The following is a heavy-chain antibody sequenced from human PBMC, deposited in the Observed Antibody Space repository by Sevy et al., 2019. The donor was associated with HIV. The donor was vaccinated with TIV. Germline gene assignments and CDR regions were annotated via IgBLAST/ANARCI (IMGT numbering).Heavy chain of an antibody. CDR1: GFTFSSYA. V-gene: IGHV3-64D*06. D-gene: IGHD6-13*01. Sequence: GGSLRLSCSASGFTFSSYAMHWVRQAPGKGLEYVSAISSNGGSTYYADSVKGRFTISRDNSKNTLYLRMSSLRAEDTAVYYCVKDSDSTYSSPNDAFDIWGQGTMVTVSS. CDR2: ISSNGGST. J-gene: IGHJ3*02. CDR3: VKDSDSTYSSPNDAFDI.